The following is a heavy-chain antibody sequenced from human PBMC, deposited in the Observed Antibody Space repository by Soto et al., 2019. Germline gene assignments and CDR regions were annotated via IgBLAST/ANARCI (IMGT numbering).Heavy chain of an antibody. J-gene: IGHJ5*02. CDR2: IDASSTHI. CDR1: GFSFSPYN. D-gene: IGHD3-16*01. Sequence: EVQLVESGGGLVKPGGSLRLSCAASGFSFSPYNMNWVRQAPGKGLEWVSSIDASSTHIYYADSVKGRFTISRDNGKSSLYLQMDSLRAEDTALYYCVRQQYDFLVDPWGQGTLVTVSS. CDR3: VRQQYDFLVDP. V-gene: IGHV3-21*01.